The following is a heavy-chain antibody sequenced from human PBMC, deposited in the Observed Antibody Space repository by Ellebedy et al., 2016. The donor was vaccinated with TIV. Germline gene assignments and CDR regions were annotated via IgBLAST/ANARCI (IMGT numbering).Heavy chain of an antibody. V-gene: IGHV4-31*03. Sequence: MPSETLSLTCTVSGGSISSGAYYWSWIRQYPGKGLEWIGYIFYTGRTFDNPSLKSRLTISVDMSKNQFSLKLSSVTAADTAVYYCARAGDGHPHDYYGMDVWGQGTTVTVSS. D-gene: IGHD3-16*01. CDR2: IFYTGRT. CDR3: ARAGDGHPHDYYGMDV. CDR1: GGSISSGAYY. J-gene: IGHJ6*02.